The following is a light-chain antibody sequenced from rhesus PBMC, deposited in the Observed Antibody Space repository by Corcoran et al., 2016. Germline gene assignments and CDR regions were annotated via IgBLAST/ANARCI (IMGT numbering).Light chain of an antibody. CDR2: AAS. Sequence: DIQMTQSPSSLSASVGDRVTITCRASENVNNYLHWYQQKPGKAPKLLIYAASTLQSGVPSRFSGSGSGTDYTFTISSLQPEDVATYYCQHSYGTPLTVGGGTKVEIK. CDR3: QHSYGTPLT. CDR1: ENVNNY. V-gene: IGKV1-74*01. J-gene: IGKJ4*01.